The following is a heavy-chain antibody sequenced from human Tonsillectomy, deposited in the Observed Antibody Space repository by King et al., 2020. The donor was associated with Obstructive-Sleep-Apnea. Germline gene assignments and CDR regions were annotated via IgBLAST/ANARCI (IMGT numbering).Heavy chain of an antibody. J-gene: IGHJ5*01. CDR1: GYTFTDYY. V-gene: IGHV1-2*02. Sequence: QLVQSAAEVKKPGASVKVSCKASGYTFTDYYIHWVRQAPGQGLEWVGWFNPNSGVSKYAQKFQGRVTMTRDTSISTAYMDLSRLRSDDTAVYFCSKEGNQLLSSWDSGFDSWGQGTLVTVSS. CDR3: SKEGNQLLSSWDSGFDS. CDR2: FNPNSGVS. D-gene: IGHD2-2*01.